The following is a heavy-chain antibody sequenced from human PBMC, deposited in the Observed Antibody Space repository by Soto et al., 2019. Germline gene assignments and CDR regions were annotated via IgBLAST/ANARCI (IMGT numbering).Heavy chain of an antibody. Sequence: ESGGGVVQPGRSLRLSCAASGFTFSSYAMHWVRQAPGKGLEWVAVISYDGSNKYYADSVKGRFTISRDNSKNTLYLQMNSLRAEDTAVYYCARDRRRFGFDYWGQGTLVTVSS. CDR3: ARDRRRFGFDY. J-gene: IGHJ4*02. CDR2: ISYDGSNK. V-gene: IGHV3-30-3*01. CDR1: GFTFSSYA. D-gene: IGHD5-12*01.